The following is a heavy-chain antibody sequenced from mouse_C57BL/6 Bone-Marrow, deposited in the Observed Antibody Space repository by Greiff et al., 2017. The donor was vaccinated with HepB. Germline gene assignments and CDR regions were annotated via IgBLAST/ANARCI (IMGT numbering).Heavy chain of an antibody. D-gene: IGHD3-3*01. CDR3: ARGWAFDY. CDR2: INPSTGGT. Sequence: EVHLVESGPELVKPGASVKISCKASGYSFTGYYMNWVKQSPEKSLEWIGEINPSTGGTTYNQKFKAKATLTVDKSSSTAYMQLKSLTSEDSAVYYCARGWAFDYWGQGTTLTVSS. J-gene: IGHJ2*01. V-gene: IGHV1-42*01. CDR1: GYSFTGYY.